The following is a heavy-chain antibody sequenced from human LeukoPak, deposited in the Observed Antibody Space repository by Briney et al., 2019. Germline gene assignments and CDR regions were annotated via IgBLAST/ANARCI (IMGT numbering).Heavy chain of an antibody. Sequence: GGSLRLSCAASGFTFSSYGMHWVRQAPGKGLEWVSVIYSGGSTYYADSVKGRFTISRDNSKNTLYLQMNSLRAEDTAVYYCATYRGDYWGQGTLVTVSS. V-gene: IGHV3-NL1*01. CDR1: GFTFSSYG. CDR2: IYSGGST. CDR3: ATYRGDY. D-gene: IGHD1-26*01. J-gene: IGHJ4*02.